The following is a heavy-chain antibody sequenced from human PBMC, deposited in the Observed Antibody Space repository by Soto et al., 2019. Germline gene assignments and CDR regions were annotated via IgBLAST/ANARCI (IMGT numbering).Heavy chain of an antibody. J-gene: IGHJ5*02. CDR1: GGSISSGGYY. Sequence: SETLSLTCTVSGGSISSGGYYWSWIRQHPGKGLEWIGYIYYSGSTYYNPSLKSRVTISVDTSKNQFSLKLSSVTAADTAVYYCARDLPQSSWFYPWGQGTLVTVSS. CDR2: IYYSGST. CDR3: ARDLPQSSWFYP. V-gene: IGHV4-31*03.